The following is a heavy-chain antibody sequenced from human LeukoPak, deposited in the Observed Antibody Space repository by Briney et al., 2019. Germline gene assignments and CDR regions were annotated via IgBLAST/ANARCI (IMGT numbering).Heavy chain of an antibody. D-gene: IGHD3-10*01. CDR1: GGSISSSNW. J-gene: IGHJ4*02. Sequence: TSETLSLTCAVSGGSISSSNWWSWVRQPPGKGLEWIGEIYHSGGTNYNPSLRSRVTISVDKSKNQFSLKLTSVTAADTAVYYCARASNLLSAFDYWGQGTLVTVSS. CDR2: IYHSGGT. CDR3: ARASNLLSAFDY. V-gene: IGHV4-4*02.